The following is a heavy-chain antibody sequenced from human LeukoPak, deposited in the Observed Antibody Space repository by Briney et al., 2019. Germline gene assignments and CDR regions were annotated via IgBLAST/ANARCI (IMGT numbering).Heavy chain of an antibody. V-gene: IGHV3-33*01. D-gene: IGHD3-9*01. J-gene: IGHJ4*02. CDR1: GFTFSSYG. Sequence: GRSLRLSCAAPGFTFSSYGMHWVRQAPGKGLEWVAVIWYDGSNKYYADSVKGRFTISRDNSKNTLYLQMNSLRAEDTAVYYCARERVYYDILTGVDYWGQGTLVTVSS. CDR2: IWYDGSNK. CDR3: ARERVYYDILTGVDY.